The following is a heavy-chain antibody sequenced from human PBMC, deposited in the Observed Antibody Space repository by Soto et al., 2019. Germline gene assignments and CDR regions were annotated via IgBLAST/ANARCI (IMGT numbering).Heavy chain of an antibody. Sequence: QVQLVQSGAEVKKPGSSVKVSCKASGGTFSSYAISWVRQSPGQGLEWMGGIIPIFGTANYAQKFQGRVTITADESTSTAYMELSSLRSEDTAVYYCARSERGYYYDSSAWGYWGQGTLVTVSS. CDR1: GGTFSSYA. D-gene: IGHD3-22*01. CDR3: ARSERGYYYDSSAWGY. V-gene: IGHV1-69*01. CDR2: IIPIFGTA. J-gene: IGHJ4*02.